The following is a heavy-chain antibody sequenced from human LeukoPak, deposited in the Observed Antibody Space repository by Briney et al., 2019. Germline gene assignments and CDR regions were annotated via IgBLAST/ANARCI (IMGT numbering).Heavy chain of an antibody. CDR2: IKQDGSEK. CDR3: ATVPYCGDDCYPEYFQH. CDR1: GFTFSSYW. V-gene: IGHV3-7*01. J-gene: IGHJ1*01. Sequence: GGSLRLSCAASGFTFSSYWISWVRQAPGKGLEWVANIKQDGSEKYYVDSVKGRFTISRDNAKNSLYLQMNSLRAEDTAVYYCATVPYCGDDCYPEYFQHWGQGTLVTVSS. D-gene: IGHD2-21*02.